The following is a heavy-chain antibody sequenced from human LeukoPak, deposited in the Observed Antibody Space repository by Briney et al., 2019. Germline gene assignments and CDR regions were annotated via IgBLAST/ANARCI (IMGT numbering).Heavy chain of an antibody. CDR3: ARDVFSYWYFDL. CDR1: GFTFNNYS. Sequence: GGSLRLSCAASGFTFNNYSMNWVRQAPGKGLEWVSSISSRSSYVYYADSLKGRFTISRDNAKNSLYLQMNSLRAEDTAVYYCARDVFSYWYFDLWGRGTLVTVSS. V-gene: IGHV3-21*01. D-gene: IGHD5/OR15-5a*01. CDR2: ISSRSSYV. J-gene: IGHJ2*01.